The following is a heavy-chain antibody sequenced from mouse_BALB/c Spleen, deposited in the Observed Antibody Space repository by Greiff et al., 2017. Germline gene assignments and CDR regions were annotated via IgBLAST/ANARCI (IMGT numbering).Heavy chain of an antibody. CDR2: IYPGSGNT. D-gene: IGHD1-2*01. CDR1: GYTFTDYY. J-gene: IGHJ3*01. V-gene: IGHV1-77*01. Sequence: QVQLKQSGAELARPGASVKLSCKASGYTFTDYYINWVKQRTGQGLEWIGEIYPGSGNTYYNEKFKGKATLTADKSSSTAYMQLSSLTSEDSAVYFCAYGLFAYWGQGTLVTVSA. CDR3: AYGLFAY.